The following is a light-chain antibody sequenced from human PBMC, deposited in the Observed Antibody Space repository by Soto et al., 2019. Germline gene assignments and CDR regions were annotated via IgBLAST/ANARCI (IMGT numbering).Light chain of an antibody. CDR2: GAS. CDR1: QSVSSN. J-gene: IGKJ4*01. CDR3: QQYNSWPPLT. V-gene: IGKV3-15*01. Sequence: EIVMTQSPATLSVSPGGRATLSCRASQSVSSNLAWYQQKPGQAPRLLIYGASTRATGIPARFSGSGSGTEFTLTISILPSEDLAVYYCQQYNSWPPLTFGGGTKVEIK.